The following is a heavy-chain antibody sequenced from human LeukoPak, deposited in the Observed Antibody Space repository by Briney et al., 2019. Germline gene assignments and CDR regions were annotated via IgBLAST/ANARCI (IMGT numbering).Heavy chain of an antibody. J-gene: IGHJ4*02. V-gene: IGHV3-53*01. CDR3: ARTVLAAKTYYFDY. CDR1: GFTVSSNY. CDR2: LYPGGTT. Sequence: PGGSLRLSCVVSGFTVSSNYMTWVRQAPGKGLEWVSVLYPGGTTYFADSVKGRFTISRDNSKNTLYLQMNSLRPEDTALYYCARTVLAAKTYYFDYWGRGTLVTVSS. D-gene: IGHD2-15*01.